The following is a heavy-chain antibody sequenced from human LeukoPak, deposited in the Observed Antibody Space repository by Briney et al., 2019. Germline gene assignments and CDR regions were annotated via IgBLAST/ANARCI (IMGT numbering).Heavy chain of an antibody. CDR2: IIPILGIA. V-gene: IGHV1-69*04. J-gene: IGHJ4*02. D-gene: IGHD3-10*01. CDR3: ARDLSLLWFGELGY. CDR1: GGTFSSYA. Sequence: SVKVSCKASGGTFSSYAISWVRQAPGQGLEWMGRIIPILGIANYAQKFQGRVTITADKSTSTAYMELSSLRSEDTAVYYCARDLSLLWFGELGYWGQGTLVTVSS.